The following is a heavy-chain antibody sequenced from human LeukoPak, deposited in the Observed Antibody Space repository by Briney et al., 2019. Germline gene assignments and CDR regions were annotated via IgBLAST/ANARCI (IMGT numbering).Heavy chain of an antibody. V-gene: IGHV4-30-4*01. D-gene: IGHD3-22*01. CDR1: AGSISSGDYY. CDR3: ARDKGGYYDSSGYYSTLYYFDY. J-gene: IGHJ4*02. CDR2: IYYSGST. Sequence: SETLSLTCTVSAGSISSGDYYWSWIRQPPGKGLEWIGYIYYSGSTYYNPSLKSRVTISVETSKNQFSLKLSSVTAADTAVYYCARDKGGYYDSSGYYSTLYYFDYWGQGTLVTVSS.